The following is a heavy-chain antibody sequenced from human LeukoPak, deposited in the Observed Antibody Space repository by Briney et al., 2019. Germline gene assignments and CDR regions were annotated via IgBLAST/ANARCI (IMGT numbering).Heavy chain of an antibody. Sequence: SETLYLTCTVSGGSISSGGYYWSWIRQPPGKGLEWIGYIYHSGSTNYNPSLKSRVTISVDKSKNQFSLKLSSVTAADTAVYYCAREYCSGGSCYLPLDYWGQGTLVTVSS. V-gene: IGHV4-30-2*01. J-gene: IGHJ4*02. CDR3: AREYCSGGSCYLPLDY. CDR1: GGSISSGGYY. D-gene: IGHD2-15*01. CDR2: IYHSGST.